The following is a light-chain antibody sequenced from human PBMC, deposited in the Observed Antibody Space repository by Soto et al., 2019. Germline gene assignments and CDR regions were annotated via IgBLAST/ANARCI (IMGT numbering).Light chain of an antibody. J-gene: IGKJ4*01. CDR3: QQNTSYSPTT. Sequence: DIQMTQSPSTLSASVGDRVTITCRASQSISSWLALYQQKPGKAPKFLIYKASSLKSGVPSRFSGSGSGTECTITISSRRHDDFTTYKCQQNTSYSPTTFGGGTKVEI. V-gene: IGKV1-5*03. CDR2: KAS. CDR1: QSISSW.